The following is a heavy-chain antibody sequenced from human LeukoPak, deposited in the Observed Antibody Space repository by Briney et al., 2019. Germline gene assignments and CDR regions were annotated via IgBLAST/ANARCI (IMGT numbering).Heavy chain of an antibody. J-gene: IGHJ3*02. V-gene: IGHV1-69*05. CDR1: GGTFSSYA. CDR2: IIPIFGTA. Sequence: PGSSVKVSCKASGGTFSSYAISWVRQAPGQGLEWMGRIIPIFGTANYAQKFQGRVTITTDESTSTAYMELSSLRSEDTAVYYCARDPRIAAEGVAREMHAFDIWGQGTMVTVSS. CDR3: ARDPRIAAEGVAREMHAFDI. D-gene: IGHD6-13*01.